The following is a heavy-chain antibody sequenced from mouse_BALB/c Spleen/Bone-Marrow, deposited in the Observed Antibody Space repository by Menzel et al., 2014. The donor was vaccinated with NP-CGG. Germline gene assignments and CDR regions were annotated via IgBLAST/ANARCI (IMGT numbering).Heavy chain of an antibody. V-gene: IGHV1S81*02. D-gene: IGHD2-1*01. Sequence: VQLQQSGAELVKPGASVKLSCKASGYTFTNYYIYWVKQRPGQGLEWIGEINPSNGGTNFNEKFKSKATLTVDRSSSTAYMQLSSLTSEDSAVYYCTRSNGNWFAYWGQGTLVTVSA. CDR3: TRSNGNWFAY. J-gene: IGHJ3*01. CDR2: INPSNGGT. CDR1: GYTFTNYY.